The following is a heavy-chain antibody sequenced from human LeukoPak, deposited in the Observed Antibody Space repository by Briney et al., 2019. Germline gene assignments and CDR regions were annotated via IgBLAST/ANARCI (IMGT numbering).Heavy chain of an antibody. V-gene: IGHV3-20*04. J-gene: IGHJ4*02. CDR2: INWNGGST. Sequence: GGSLILSCAASGFTFDDYGMSWVRQAPGKGLEWVSGINWNGGSTGYADSVKGRFTISRDNAKNSLYLQMNSLRAEDTALYYCARDGVRPTGFDYWGQGTLVTVSS. CDR3: ARDGVRPTGFDY. CDR1: GFTFDDYG. D-gene: IGHD1-1*01.